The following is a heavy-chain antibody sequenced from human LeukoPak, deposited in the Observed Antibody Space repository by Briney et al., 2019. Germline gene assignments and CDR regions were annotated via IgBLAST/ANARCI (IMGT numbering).Heavy chain of an antibody. Sequence: PGGSLRLSCATSGFSFSSYWIHWVRQAPGKGLLWVSNINSDGSSTNYADSVKGRFIISRDNAKSTLYLHMNSLRAEDTAVYYCARDAPYSGSYCPWFDPWGQGTLVTVSS. CDR3: ARDAPYSGSYCPWFDP. D-gene: IGHD1-26*01. V-gene: IGHV3-74*01. J-gene: IGHJ5*02. CDR2: INSDGSST. CDR1: GFSFSSYW.